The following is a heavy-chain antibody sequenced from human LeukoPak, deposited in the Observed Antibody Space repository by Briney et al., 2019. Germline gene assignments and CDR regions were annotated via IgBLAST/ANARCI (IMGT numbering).Heavy chain of an antibody. Sequence: SETLSLTCAVYGGSFSGYYWSWIRQPPGKGLEWIGEINHSGSTNYNPSLKSRVTISVDTSKNQFSLKLSSVTAADTAVYYCARRGSYYDILTGYYPYTYRYYFDYWGQGTLVTVSP. D-gene: IGHD3-9*01. V-gene: IGHV4-34*01. J-gene: IGHJ4*02. CDR1: GGSFSGYY. CDR2: INHSGST. CDR3: ARRGSYYDILTGYYPYTYRYYFDY.